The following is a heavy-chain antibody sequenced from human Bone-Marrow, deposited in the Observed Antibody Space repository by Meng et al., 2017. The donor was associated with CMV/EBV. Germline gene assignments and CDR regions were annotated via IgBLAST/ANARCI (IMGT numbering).Heavy chain of an antibody. CDR2: IGDSGRTL. Sequence: GGSLRLSCAASGFTLSSYEMNWVRQAPGKGLEWIAYIGDSGRTLYYADSVKGRFTISSDNAENSLYLQMKSLRVEDTALYYCARDPGWDYSNQPTHYYGMDVWGQGTTVTVPS. CDR3: ARDPGWDYSNQPTHYYGMDV. D-gene: IGHD4-11*01. V-gene: IGHV3-48*03. CDR1: GFTLSSYE. J-gene: IGHJ6*02.